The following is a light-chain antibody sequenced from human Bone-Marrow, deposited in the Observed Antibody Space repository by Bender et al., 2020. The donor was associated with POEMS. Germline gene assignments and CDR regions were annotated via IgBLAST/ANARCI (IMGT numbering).Light chain of an antibody. CDR1: SSDIGGYNL. J-gene: IGLJ1*01. Sequence: QSALSQPASLSGSPGQSITISCAGTSSDIGGYNLVSWYQQSPGKAPKLIIYEVSKRPTGVSDRFSGQQSGNTASLTIYGLEAEDEADYYCCAYAGINSFYVFGTGTKVTVL. CDR2: EVS. CDR3: CAYAGINSFYV. V-gene: IGLV2-23*02.